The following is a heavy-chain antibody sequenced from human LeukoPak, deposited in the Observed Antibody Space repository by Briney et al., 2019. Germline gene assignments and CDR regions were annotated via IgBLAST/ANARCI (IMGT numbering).Heavy chain of an antibody. D-gene: IGHD6-19*01. J-gene: IGHJ5*02. Sequence: PGGSLRLSCAASGFTFSGYWMHWVRQAPGKGLVWVSRINSDGSSTTYADSVTGRFTISRDNAKNTLYLQMNSLRAEDTAVYYCAREDAVAGTQINWFDPWGQGTLVTVSS. CDR1: GFTFSGYW. CDR2: INSDGSST. V-gene: IGHV3-74*01. CDR3: AREDAVAGTQINWFDP.